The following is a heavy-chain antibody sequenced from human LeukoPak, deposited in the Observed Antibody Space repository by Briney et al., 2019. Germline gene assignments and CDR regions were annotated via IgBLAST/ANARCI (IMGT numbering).Heavy chain of an antibody. Sequence: PGGSLRLSCAPSGFTFSSYGMHWVRQAPGKGLEWVSFIRNGGSIRYYADSLKGRFTISRDNSKNTLYLQMSSLRVDDTAVYYCAKGRAGMVRGVCDYWGQGTLVTVSS. V-gene: IGHV3-30*02. J-gene: IGHJ4*02. CDR2: IRNGGSIR. CDR3: AKGRAGMVRGVCDY. CDR1: GFTFSSYG. D-gene: IGHD3-10*01.